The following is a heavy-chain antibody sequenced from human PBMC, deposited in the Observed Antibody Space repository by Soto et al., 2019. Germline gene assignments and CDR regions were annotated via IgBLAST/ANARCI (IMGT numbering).Heavy chain of an antibody. CDR3: ARELERVFDY. Sequence: QVQLVESGGGVVQPGRSLRLSCAASGFTFSSYAMHWVRQAPGKGLEWVAVIAYDGRNKYYADSVKGRFTISRDNSKNPLYLQMNSLRIEDTAVYYCARELERVFDYWGQGTLVTVSS. J-gene: IGHJ4*02. V-gene: IGHV3-30*04. CDR2: IAYDGRNK. D-gene: IGHD1-1*01. CDR1: GFTFSSYA.